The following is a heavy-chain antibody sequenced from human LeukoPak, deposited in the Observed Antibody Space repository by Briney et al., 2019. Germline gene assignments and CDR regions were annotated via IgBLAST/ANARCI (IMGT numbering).Heavy chain of an antibody. Sequence: GASVKVSCKASGGTFSSYAISWVRQAPGQGLEWMGGIIPIFGTANYAQKFQGRVTITTDESTSTAYMELSSLRSEDTAVYYCARDFEYSSINAFDIWGQGTMVTVSS. CDR2: IIPIFGTA. J-gene: IGHJ3*02. CDR3: ARDFEYSSINAFDI. V-gene: IGHV1-69*05. D-gene: IGHD6-6*01. CDR1: GGTFSSYA.